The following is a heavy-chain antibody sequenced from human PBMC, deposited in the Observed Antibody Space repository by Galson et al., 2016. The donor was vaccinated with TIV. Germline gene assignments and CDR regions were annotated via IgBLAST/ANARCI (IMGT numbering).Heavy chain of an antibody. CDR1: GFTFSTYA. CDR3: AKRKNYGGDAFDI. V-gene: IGHV3-23*01. Sequence: SLRLSCAASGFTFSTYAMNWVRQAPGKGLEWVSGIVGTGGTTYYADSVKGRFTISRDNSKNTLYLQMNSLRAKDTAVYYCAKRKNYGGDAFDIWGQGTVVTVSS. D-gene: IGHD4-23*01. J-gene: IGHJ3*02. CDR2: IVGTGGTT.